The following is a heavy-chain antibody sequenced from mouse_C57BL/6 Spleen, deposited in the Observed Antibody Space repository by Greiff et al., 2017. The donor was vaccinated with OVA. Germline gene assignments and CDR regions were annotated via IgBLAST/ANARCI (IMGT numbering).Heavy chain of an antibody. CDR2: IDPSDSYT. Sequence: QVQLQQPGAELVMPGASVKLSCKASGYTFTSYWMHWVKQRPGQGLEWIGEIDPSDSYTNYNQKFKGKSTLTVDKSSSTAYMQLSSLTSEDSAVYYCARGGSPYWYFDVWGTGTTVTVSS. V-gene: IGHV1-69*01. CDR1: GYTFTSYW. CDR3: ARGGSPYWYFDV. D-gene: IGHD1-1*01. J-gene: IGHJ1*03.